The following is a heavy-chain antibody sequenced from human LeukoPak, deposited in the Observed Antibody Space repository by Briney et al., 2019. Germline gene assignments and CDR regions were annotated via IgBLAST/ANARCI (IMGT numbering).Heavy chain of an antibody. CDR3: ARIIRPTGYYSNPKSGSFDF. J-gene: IGHJ4*02. Sequence: SETLSLTCAVYGGSFSGHYWGWIRQPPGKGLEWIGSIYSSGSTYYNPSLRTRVTISVDTSKNQFSLELTSMTAADTAVYYCARIIRPTGYYSNPKSGSFDFWGQGTLVTVSS. CDR1: GGSFSGHY. D-gene: IGHD3-9*01. CDR2: IYSSGST. V-gene: IGHV4-34*01.